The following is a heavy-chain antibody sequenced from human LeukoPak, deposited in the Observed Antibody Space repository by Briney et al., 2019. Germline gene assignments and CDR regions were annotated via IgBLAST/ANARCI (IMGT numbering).Heavy chain of an antibody. V-gene: IGHV3-43*01. CDR3: AILYGMDV. Sequence: GGSLRLSCAASGFTFDDYTMHWVRQAPGKGLEWVSLISWDGGSTYYADSVKGRFTISRDNSKNSLYLQMNSLRTEDTALYYCAILYGMDVWGQGTTVTVSS. CDR1: GFTFDDYT. CDR2: ISWDGGST. J-gene: IGHJ6*02.